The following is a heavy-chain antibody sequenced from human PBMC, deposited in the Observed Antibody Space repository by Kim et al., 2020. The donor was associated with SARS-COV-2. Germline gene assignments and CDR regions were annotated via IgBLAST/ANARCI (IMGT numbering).Heavy chain of an antibody. J-gene: IGHJ4*02. CDR1: GFTFSSYS. D-gene: IGHD6-19*01. Sequence: GGSLRLSCAASGFTFSSYSMNWVRQAPGKGLEWVSSISSSSSYIYYADSVKGRFTISRDNAKNSLYLQMNSLRAEDTAVYYCARERREGIAVAAIDYWGQGTLVTVSS. V-gene: IGHV3-21*01. CDR2: ISSSSSYI. CDR3: ARERREGIAVAAIDY.